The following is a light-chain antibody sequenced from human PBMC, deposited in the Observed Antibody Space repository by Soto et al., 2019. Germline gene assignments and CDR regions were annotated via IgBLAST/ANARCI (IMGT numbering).Light chain of an antibody. CDR1: QGIIDY. Sequence: DIQMTQSPSSLSASVGDTVTITCRASQGIIDYLAWFQQRPGKAPNLLIYAASTLQIWVPSRFSGSGAGTDFTLTISSLQPEDAATYYCQKYDSAPQTFGPGTKVEIK. CDR3: QKYDSAPQT. J-gene: IGKJ1*01. CDR2: AAS. V-gene: IGKV1-27*01.